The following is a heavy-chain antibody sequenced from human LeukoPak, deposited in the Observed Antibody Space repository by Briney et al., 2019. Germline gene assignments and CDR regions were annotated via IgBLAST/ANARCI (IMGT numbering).Heavy chain of an antibody. CDR2: ISGSGGIT. J-gene: IGHJ4*02. V-gene: IGHV3-23*01. CDR1: GFTFTSYA. CDR3: AKERGNNGGNTNGYFDY. Sequence: PGGSLRLSCAASGFTFTSYAMSWVRRAPGKGLEWVSVISGSGGITYSADSVKGRFSISRGNSKNTLYLQMNSLRAEDTAAYYCAKERGNNGGNTNGYFDYWGQGTLVTVSS. D-gene: IGHD4-23*01.